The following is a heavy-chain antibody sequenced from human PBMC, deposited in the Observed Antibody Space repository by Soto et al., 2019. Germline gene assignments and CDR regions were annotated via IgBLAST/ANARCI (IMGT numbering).Heavy chain of an antibody. CDR3: ARVLYYGSGSYSPYGMDV. CDR1: GVSFNNNG. CDR2: VSHPFRTS. J-gene: IGHJ6*02. D-gene: IGHD3-10*01. Sequence: QVQLVQSGAEVQKPGSSVKVYCKTSGVSFNNNGIGWVRQAPGQGLEWMGGVSHPFRTSNYARKFQGRIPITADASTGTVNMDLSSLTSEDTAQSYCARVLYYGSGSYSPYGMDVWGQGTTVTVSS. V-gene: IGHV1-69*01.